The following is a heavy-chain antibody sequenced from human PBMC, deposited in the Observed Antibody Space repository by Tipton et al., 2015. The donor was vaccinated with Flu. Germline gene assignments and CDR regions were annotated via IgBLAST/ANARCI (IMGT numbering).Heavy chain of an antibody. J-gene: IGHJ6*02. Sequence: GLVKPSQTLSLTCAISGDSVSSNSAAWNWIRQSPSRGLEWLGRTYYRSKWYNDYAVSVKSRITINPDTSKNQFSLQLNSVTPEDTAVYYCARGTGYCSSTGCFHCMDVWGQGTTVTVSS. D-gene: IGHD2-2*01. CDR3: ARGTGYCSSTGCFHCMDV. CDR2: TYYRSKWYN. V-gene: IGHV6-1*01. CDR1: GDSVSSNSAA.